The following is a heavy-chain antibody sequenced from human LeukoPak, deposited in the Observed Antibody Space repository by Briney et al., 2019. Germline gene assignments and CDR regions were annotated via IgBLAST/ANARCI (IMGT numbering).Heavy chain of an antibody. Sequence: GASVKVSCKTSGYIFTSYGTSWVRQAPGQGPEWMGWISAHSSNTYYAQKFQGRVTMTSDTSTSTAYMELSSLRSDDTAVYYCARAFHTASGFDYWGQGTLVTVSS. CDR1: GYIFTSYG. D-gene: IGHD2-2*02. CDR2: ISAHSSNT. J-gene: IGHJ4*02. V-gene: IGHV1-18*01. CDR3: ARAFHTASGFDY.